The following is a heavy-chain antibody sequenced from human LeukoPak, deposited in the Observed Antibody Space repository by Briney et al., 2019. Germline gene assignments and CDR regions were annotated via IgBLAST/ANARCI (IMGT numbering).Heavy chain of an antibody. CDR3: ARSLHHITIFGVVITATFDP. V-gene: IGHV1-69*13. Sequence: SVKVSCKASGGTFSSYVISWVRQAPGQGLEWMGGIIPIFGTANYAQKFQGRVTITADESTSTAYMELSSLRSEDTAVYYCARSLHHITIFGVVITATFDPWGQGTLVTVSS. D-gene: IGHD3-3*01. J-gene: IGHJ5*02. CDR2: IIPIFGTA. CDR1: GGTFSSYV.